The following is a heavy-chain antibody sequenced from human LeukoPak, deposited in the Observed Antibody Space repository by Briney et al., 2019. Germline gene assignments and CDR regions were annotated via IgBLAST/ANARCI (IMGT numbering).Heavy chain of an antibody. D-gene: IGHD3-22*01. CDR2: IYTSGST. J-gene: IGHJ6*02. Sequence: SETLSLTCTVSDDSISGYYWSWIRQPAGKGLEWIGRIYTSGSTNYNPSLKSRVTISVDTSKNQFSLKLSSVTAADTAVYYCASTGYYDSSGYYDARYYYYYGMDVWGQGTTVTVSS. CDR1: DDSISGYY. V-gene: IGHV4-4*07. CDR3: ASTGYYDSSGYYDARYYYYYGMDV.